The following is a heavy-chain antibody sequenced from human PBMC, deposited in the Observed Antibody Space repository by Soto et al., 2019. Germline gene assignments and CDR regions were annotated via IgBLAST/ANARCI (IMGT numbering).Heavy chain of an antibody. CDR2: IIPMFPTA. CDR1: GGTFSNHA. V-gene: IGHV1-69*01. D-gene: IGHD2-21*02. Sequence: QVQLVQSGAEVKQPGSSVKVSCKASGGTFSNHAISWVRQAPGPGLEWVGGIIPMFPTADYAQRFEGRVTITADDSTTIVYMELSGLRSEDTAMYYCARDDATYCGGVCYRYFYYGMDVWGQGTTVTVSS. CDR3: ARDDATYCGGVCYRYFYYGMDV. J-gene: IGHJ6*02.